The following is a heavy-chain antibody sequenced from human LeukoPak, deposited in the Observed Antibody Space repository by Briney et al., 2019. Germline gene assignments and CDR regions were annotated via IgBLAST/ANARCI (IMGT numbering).Heavy chain of an antibody. Sequence: GGSLRLSCAAPGFTFGSYGMHRVRQAPGKGLEWVAFIRYDGSNKYYADSVKGRFTISRDNSKNTLYLQMNSLRAEDTAVYYCAKVWIHAIDAFDIWGQGTMVTVSS. V-gene: IGHV3-30*02. CDR1: GFTFGSYG. D-gene: IGHD3-3*01. CDR3: AKVWIHAIDAFDI. CDR2: IRYDGSNK. J-gene: IGHJ3*02.